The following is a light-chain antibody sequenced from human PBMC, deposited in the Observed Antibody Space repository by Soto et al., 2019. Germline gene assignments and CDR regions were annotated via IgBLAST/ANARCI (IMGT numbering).Light chain of an antibody. CDR1: SSDVGGYNY. Sequence: QSVLTQPPSASGSPGQSVTISCTGTSSDVGGYNYVSWYQQHPGKAPKFLIFEVSRRPSGVPDRFSGSKSGNTASLTVSGLQADDKADYYCSSYAGSNNPVIFGGGTKLTVL. CDR3: SSYAGSNNPVI. J-gene: IGLJ2*01. CDR2: EVS. V-gene: IGLV2-8*01.